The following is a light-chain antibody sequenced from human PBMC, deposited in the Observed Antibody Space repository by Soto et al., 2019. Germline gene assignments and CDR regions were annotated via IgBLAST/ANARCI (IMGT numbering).Light chain of an antibody. Sequence: VWTQKKAALSVSPGERVTLSCRASQGIGDTLAWYQQKVCQTPGLLIYDSSVGVIGVQIRFSGRRSGGEFIFTFIGLQFEDFALYCCPGYTNRLIHFG. CDR1: QGIGDT. J-gene: IGKJ2*01. CDR2: DSS. V-gene: IGKV3-15*01. CDR3: PGYTNRLIH.